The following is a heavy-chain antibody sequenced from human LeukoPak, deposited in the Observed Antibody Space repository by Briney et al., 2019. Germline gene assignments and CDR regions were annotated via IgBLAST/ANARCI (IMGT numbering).Heavy chain of an antibody. CDR1: GGSISSYY. Sequence: TSSETLSLTCTVSGGSISSYYWSWIRQPPGKGLEWIGYIYYSGSTNYNPSLKSRVTISVDTSKNQFSLKLSSVTAADTAVYYCARGREYYDILTGYPDWFDPWGQGTLVTVSS. D-gene: IGHD3-9*01. J-gene: IGHJ5*02. CDR2: IYYSGST. CDR3: ARGREYYDILTGYPDWFDP. V-gene: IGHV4-59*01.